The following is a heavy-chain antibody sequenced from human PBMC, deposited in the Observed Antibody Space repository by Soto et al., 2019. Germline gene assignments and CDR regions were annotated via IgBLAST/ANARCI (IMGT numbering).Heavy chain of an antibody. J-gene: IGHJ6*02. CDR1: GFTFSTSD. D-gene: IGHD1-26*01. Sequence: GGSLRLSCAASGFTFSTSDMNWVRQAPGKGLEWVSSISGTSNYMYYVDSVKGRFTISRDNAKNSLYLQMNSLRAADTAVYFCAREASWSYNCYYGMDVWGQGTTVTVSS. V-gene: IGHV3-21*01. CDR2: ISGTSNYM. CDR3: AREASWSYNCYYGMDV.